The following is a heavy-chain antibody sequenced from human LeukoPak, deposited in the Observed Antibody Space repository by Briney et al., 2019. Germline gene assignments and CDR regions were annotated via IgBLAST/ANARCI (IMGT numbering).Heavy chain of an antibody. Sequence: SETLSLTCTVSGGSISSGGYYWSWIRQHPGKGLEWIGYIYYSGSTYYNPSLKSRVTVSVDTSKNQFSLKMRSVTAADTAVYYCARGRVRFLYYFDYWGQGTLVTVSS. D-gene: IGHD2-21*01. V-gene: IGHV4-30-4*08. CDR1: GGSISSGGYY. J-gene: IGHJ4*02. CDR3: ARGRVRFLYYFDY. CDR2: IYYSGST.